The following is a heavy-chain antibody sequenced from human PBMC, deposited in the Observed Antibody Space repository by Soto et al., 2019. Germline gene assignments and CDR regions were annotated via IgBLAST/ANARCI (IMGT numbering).Heavy chain of an antibody. CDR2: ISYDGSHK. Sequence: GGSLRLSCAASGFTFNSYGMHWVRQAPGKGLEWVAVISYDGSHKYYADSVEGRFTISRDNSKNTVYLQMNSLRLEDTAVYYCARGPSYSDSYFDYWGQGTLVTVSS. J-gene: IGHJ4*02. CDR3: ARGPSYSDSYFDY. V-gene: IGHV3-30*03. D-gene: IGHD4-17*01. CDR1: GFTFNSYG.